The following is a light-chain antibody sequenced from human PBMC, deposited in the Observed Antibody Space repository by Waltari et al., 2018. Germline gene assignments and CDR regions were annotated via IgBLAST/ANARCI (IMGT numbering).Light chain of an antibody. V-gene: IGKV1-5*01. CDR1: QSISSW. J-gene: IGKJ1*01. CDR3: MQGLHLPRT. CDR2: DAS. Sequence: DIQMTQSPSTLSASVGDRVTITCRASQSISSWLAWYQQKPGKAPKLLIYDASSLESGVPSRFSGSGSGTEFTLTISSLQPDDFATYYCMQGLHLPRTFGQGTKVEIK.